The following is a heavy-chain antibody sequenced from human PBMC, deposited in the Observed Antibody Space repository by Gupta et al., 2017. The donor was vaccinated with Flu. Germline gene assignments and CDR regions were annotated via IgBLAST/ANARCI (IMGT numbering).Heavy chain of an antibody. CDR3: ARDYFADCWSGYYGMDV. Sequence: QVQLVQSGAEVKKPGASVKVSCTASGYTFTGYYMHWVRQAPGQGLEWMGWINPNSGGTNYAQKFQGRVTMTRDTSISTAYMELSRLRSDDTAVYYCARDYFADCWSGYYGMDVWGQGTTVTVSS. CDR2: INPNSGGT. D-gene: IGHD3-3*01. J-gene: IGHJ6*02. V-gene: IGHV1-2*02. CDR1: GYTFTGYY.